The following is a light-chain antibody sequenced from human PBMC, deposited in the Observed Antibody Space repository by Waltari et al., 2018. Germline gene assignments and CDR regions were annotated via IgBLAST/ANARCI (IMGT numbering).Light chain of an antibody. J-gene: IGLJ3*02. Sequence: QSVLTQPPSVSGAPGQTVPSPCSGRISNIGATYYVLWYQLLPGKAPKFPISGDSNRPSGVPDRFSGSKSGTSASLAITGLQAEDEADYYCHSYDSSLSGWVFGGGTKLTVL. CDR3: HSYDSSLSGWV. V-gene: IGLV1-40*01. CDR2: GDS. CDR1: ISNIGATYY.